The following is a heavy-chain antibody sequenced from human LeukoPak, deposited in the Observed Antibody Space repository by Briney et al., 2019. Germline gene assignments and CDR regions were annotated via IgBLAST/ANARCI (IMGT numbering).Heavy chain of an antibody. CDR2: IYYSGST. CDR1: GGSVSSGSYY. D-gene: IGHD2-2*01. J-gene: IGHJ3*02. CDR3: ARGIPLGSDCSSTSCHAFDI. Sequence: SETLSLTCTVSGGSVSSGSYYWSWIRQPPGKGLEWIGYIYYSGSTYYNPSLKSRVTISVDTSKNQFSLKLSSVTAADTAVYYCARGIPLGSDCSSTSCHAFDIWGQGTMVTVSS. V-gene: IGHV4-30-4*08.